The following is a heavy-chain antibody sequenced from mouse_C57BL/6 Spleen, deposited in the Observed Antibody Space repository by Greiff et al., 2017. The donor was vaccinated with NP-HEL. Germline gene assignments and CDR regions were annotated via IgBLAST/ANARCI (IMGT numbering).Heavy chain of an antibody. CDR2: IDPSDSET. CDR3: AREGDDYADFDY. Sequence: VQLQQPGAELVRPGSSVKLSCKASSYTFTSYWMHWVKQRPIQGLEWIGNIDPSDSETHYNQKFKDKATLTVDKSSSTAYMQLSSLTSEDSAVYYCAREGDDYADFDYWGQGTTLTVSS. V-gene: IGHV1-52*01. CDR1: SYTFTSYW. D-gene: IGHD2-4*01. J-gene: IGHJ2*01.